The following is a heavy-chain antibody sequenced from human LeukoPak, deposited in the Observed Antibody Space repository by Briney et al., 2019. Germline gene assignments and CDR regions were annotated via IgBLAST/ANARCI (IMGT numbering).Heavy chain of an antibody. D-gene: IGHD6-19*01. CDR1: GYSMSSGYY. CDR3: ARFYSSGPPQH. J-gene: IGHJ1*01. V-gene: IGHV4-38-2*02. Sequence: SETLSLTCTVSGYSMSSGYYWGWIRQPPGKGLEWIGSIYYSGSTYYNPSLKSRVTISVDTSKNQFSLKLSSVTAADTAVYYCARFYSSGPPQHWGQGTLVTVSS. CDR2: IYYSGST.